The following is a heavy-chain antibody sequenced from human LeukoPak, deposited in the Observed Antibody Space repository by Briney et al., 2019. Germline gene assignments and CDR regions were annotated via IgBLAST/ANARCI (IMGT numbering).Heavy chain of an antibody. J-gene: IGHJ4*02. CDR3: AKGHGDSSGYYYFDS. Sequence: ASVKVSCKASGYTFTGYYMHWVRQAPGQGLEWMGWINPNSGGTNYAQKFQGRVTMTRDTSISTAYMELSRLRSDDTAVYYCAKGHGDSSGYYYFDSWGQGTLVTVSS. D-gene: IGHD3-22*01. V-gene: IGHV1-2*02. CDR1: GYTFTGYY. CDR2: INPNSGGT.